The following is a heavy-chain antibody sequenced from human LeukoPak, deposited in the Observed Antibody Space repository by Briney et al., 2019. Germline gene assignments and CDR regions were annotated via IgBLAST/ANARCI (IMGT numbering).Heavy chain of an antibody. CDR2: ISGGST. CDR1: GFTVSSNE. CDR3: PHGAFDY. D-gene: IGHD4-17*01. V-gene: IGHV3-38-3*01. Sequence: GGSLRLSCAASGFTVSSNEMSWVRQAPGKGLEWVSSISGGSTYYADSRKGRFTISRDNSKNTLHLQMNSLRAEDTAAYSIPHGAFDYWGQGTLVTVSS. J-gene: IGHJ4*02.